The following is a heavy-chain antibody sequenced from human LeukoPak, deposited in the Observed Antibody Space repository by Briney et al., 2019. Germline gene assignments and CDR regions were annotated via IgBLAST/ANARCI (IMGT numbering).Heavy chain of an antibody. V-gene: IGHV1-69*13. CDR3: TTHVYYYASGGFFYSDY. CDR1: GGTFSSYA. Sequence: SVKVSCKASGGTFSSYAISWVRQAPGQGLEWMGGIIPIFGTANYAQKFQGRVTITADESTSTAYMELSSLRSEDTAVYYCTTHVYYYASGGFFYSDYWGRGTLVTVSS. CDR2: IIPIFGTA. D-gene: IGHD3-22*01. J-gene: IGHJ4*02.